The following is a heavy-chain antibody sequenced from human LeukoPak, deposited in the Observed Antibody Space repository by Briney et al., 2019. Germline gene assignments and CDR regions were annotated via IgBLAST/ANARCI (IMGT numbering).Heavy chain of an antibody. CDR3: ARVSSSWYQDWYFDL. CDR2: INHSGST. Sequence: SETLSLTCAVYGGSFSGYFWSWIRQPPGKGLEWIGEINHSGSTNYNPSLKSRVTISVDTSKNQFSLKLSSVTAADTAVYYCARVSSSWYQDWYFDLWGRGTLVTVSS. CDR1: GGSFSGYF. V-gene: IGHV4-34*01. D-gene: IGHD6-13*01. J-gene: IGHJ2*01.